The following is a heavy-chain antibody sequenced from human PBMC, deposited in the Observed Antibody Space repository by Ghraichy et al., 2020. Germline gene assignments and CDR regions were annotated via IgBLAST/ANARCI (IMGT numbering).Heavy chain of an antibody. CDR3: ARGNDILTGYPFDY. CDR2: ISSSSYYI. D-gene: IGHD3-9*01. Sequence: LSLTCAASGFTFSSYSMNWVRQAPGKGLEWVSSISSSSYYIYFADSVKGRFTISRDNAKNSLYLQMNSLRAEDTAVYYCARGNDILTGYPFDYWGQGTLVTVSS. J-gene: IGHJ4*02. V-gene: IGHV3-21*01. CDR1: GFTFSSYS.